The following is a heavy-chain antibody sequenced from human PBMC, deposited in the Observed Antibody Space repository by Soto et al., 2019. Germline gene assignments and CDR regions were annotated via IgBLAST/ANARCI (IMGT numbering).Heavy chain of an antibody. CDR3: AKCHRTRPHPRIAVDGAGGYYYGMEV. CDR2: ISYDGSNK. D-gene: IGHD6-19*01. Sequence: QVQLVESGGGVVHPGRSLRLSCAASGFTFSSYGMHWVRQAPGKGLEWVAVISYDGSNKYYADSVKGRFTISRDNSKNTLYLKMNSLRAEDTAVYYCAKCHRTRPHPRIAVDGAGGYYYGMEVWGQGTTVTVSS. CDR1: GFTFSSYG. V-gene: IGHV3-30*18. J-gene: IGHJ6*02.